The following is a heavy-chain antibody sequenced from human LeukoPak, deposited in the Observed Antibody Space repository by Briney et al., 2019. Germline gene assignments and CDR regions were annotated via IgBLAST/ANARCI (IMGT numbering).Heavy chain of an antibody. V-gene: IGHV3-74*01. CDR2: INSDGINT. J-gene: IGHJ5*02. Sequence: TGGSLRLSCAASGFTFSNYWMHWVRHAPGEGLVWVSRINSDGINTSYADSVKGRFTISRDNAKNTLNLQMNSLRAEDTAVYYCARDLGQYYDTSDNWFDPWGQGTLVTVSS. CDR1: GFTFSNYW. D-gene: IGHD3-22*01. CDR3: ARDLGQYYDTSDNWFDP.